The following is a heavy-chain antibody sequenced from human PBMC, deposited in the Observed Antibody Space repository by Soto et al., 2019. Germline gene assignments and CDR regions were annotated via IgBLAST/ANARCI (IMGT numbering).Heavy chain of an antibody. V-gene: IGHV3-74*01. Sequence: EVQLVESGGGLVQPGGSLRLSCAASGFTFSSYWMHWVRQAPGKGLVWVSRINSDGSSTSYADSVKGRVTISRDNDKNTLYLQMNSLRAEDTAVYYCVRTSLVVAAATREDYWGQGTLVTVSS. D-gene: IGHD2-15*01. CDR1: GFTFSSYW. CDR2: INSDGSST. CDR3: VRTSLVVAAATREDY. J-gene: IGHJ4*02.